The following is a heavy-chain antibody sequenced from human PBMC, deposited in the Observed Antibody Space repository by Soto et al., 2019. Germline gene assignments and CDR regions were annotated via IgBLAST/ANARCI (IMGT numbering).Heavy chain of an antibody. J-gene: IGHJ1*01. Sequence: EVQLLESGGGLVQPEGSLRLSCAASGFSFSTYAMSWVRQAPGKGLEWVSGISGSGGTTYYADSVKGRFTISRDNSKNTLYLQVNSPRVEDTAVYYCAKDQAAAGTISRYFQHWGQGTLVTVSS. D-gene: IGHD6-13*01. CDR2: ISGSGGTT. V-gene: IGHV3-23*01. CDR3: AKDQAAAGTISRYFQH. CDR1: GFSFSTYA.